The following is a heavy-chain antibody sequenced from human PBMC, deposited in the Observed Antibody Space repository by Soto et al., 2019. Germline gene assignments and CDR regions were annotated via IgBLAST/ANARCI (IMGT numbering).Heavy chain of an antibody. CDR3: AKRRFPDYDFWSGYYSDSYYFDY. J-gene: IGHJ4*02. CDR2: ISGSGGST. CDR1: GFTFSSYA. D-gene: IGHD3-3*01. V-gene: IGHV3-23*01. Sequence: GGSLRLSCAASGFTFSSYAMSWVRQAPGKGLEWVSAISGSGGSTYYADSVKGRFTIPRDNSKNTLYLQMNSLRAEDTAVYYCAKRRFPDYDFWSGYYSDSYYFDYWGQGTLVTVSS.